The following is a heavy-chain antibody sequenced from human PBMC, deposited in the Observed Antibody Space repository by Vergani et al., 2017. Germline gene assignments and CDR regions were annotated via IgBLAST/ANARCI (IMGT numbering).Heavy chain of an antibody. CDR3: ARHSTVEWLVKLGWIDP. J-gene: IGHJ5*02. Sequence: QLQLQESGPGLVKPSATLSLTCSVSGASIRSSNYYWGWIRQPPGKGLGWIASIYYSGSTYYNPSLKSRVTISVDTSKNQFSLKLSSVTAADTAVYFCARHSTVEWLVKLGWIDPGGQGILVTVSS. CDR2: IYYSGST. D-gene: IGHD6-19*01. V-gene: IGHV4-39*01. CDR1: GASIRSSNYY.